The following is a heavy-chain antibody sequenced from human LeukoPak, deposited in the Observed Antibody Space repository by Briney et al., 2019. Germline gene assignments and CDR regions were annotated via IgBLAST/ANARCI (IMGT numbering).Heavy chain of an antibody. CDR1: GFTFSSYW. CDR2: INSDGSNT. D-gene: IGHD6-19*01. J-gene: IGHJ4*02. Sequence: GGSLRLSCAASGFTFSSYWMHWVRQAPGKGLVWVSRINSDGSNTNYADSVKGRFTISRDNAKNTLYLQMNSLRAEDTAVFYCARVRDISGHWGFLDYWGQGTLVTVSS. V-gene: IGHV3-74*01. CDR3: ARVRDISGHWGFLDY.